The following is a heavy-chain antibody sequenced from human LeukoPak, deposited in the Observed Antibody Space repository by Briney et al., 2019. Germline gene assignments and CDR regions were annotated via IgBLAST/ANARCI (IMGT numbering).Heavy chain of an antibody. CDR3: ARDQGGSYLDY. CDR1: GFTFNTYA. CDR2: ISYDGSNK. V-gene: IGHV3-30*01. D-gene: IGHD1-26*01. Sequence: SGGSLRLSCAASGFTFNTYAMSWARQAPGKGLEWVAVISYDGSNKYYADSVKGRFTISRDNSKNTLYLQMNSLRAEDTAVYYCARDQGGSYLDYWGQGTLVTVSS. J-gene: IGHJ4*02.